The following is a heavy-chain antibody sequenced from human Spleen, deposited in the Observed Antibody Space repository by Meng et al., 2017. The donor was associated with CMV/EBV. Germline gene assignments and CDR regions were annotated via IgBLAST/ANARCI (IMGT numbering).Heavy chain of an antibody. CDR1: FTGYY. Sequence: FTGYYIHWGRQAPGQGLEWMGWINPNTGGTNYAQKFQGRVTMTRDTSISTAYMELSRLRSDDTAVYYCARDASIRVTMVRGVIGWFDPWGQGTLVTVSS. CDR2: INPNTGGT. CDR3: ARDASIRVTMVRGVIGWFDP. D-gene: IGHD3-10*01. J-gene: IGHJ5*02. V-gene: IGHV1-2*02.